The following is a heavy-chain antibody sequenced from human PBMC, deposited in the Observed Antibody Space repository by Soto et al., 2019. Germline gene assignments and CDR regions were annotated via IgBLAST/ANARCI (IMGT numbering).Heavy chain of an antibody. CDR2: IYHSGST. Sequence: SETLSLTCAVSRASISSSYWWNWVRQPPGKGLEWIGEIYHSGSTNYNPSLQSRVTISVDKSKNHFSLNLSSVTAADTAVYFCAREWGLLPYYVMNVRGHGTEVTVSS. D-gene: IGHD7-27*01. CDR1: RASISSSYW. V-gene: IGHV4-4*02. CDR3: AREWGLLPYYVMNV. J-gene: IGHJ6*02.